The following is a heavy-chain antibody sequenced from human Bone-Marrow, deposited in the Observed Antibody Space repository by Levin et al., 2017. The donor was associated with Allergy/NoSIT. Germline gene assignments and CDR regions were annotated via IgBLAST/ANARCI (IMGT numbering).Heavy chain of an antibody. D-gene: IGHD2-15*01. Sequence: GGSLRLSCAASGLTFSSSAMSWVRQAPGKGLEWVSHISGSGDNTYYADSVKGRFTISRDNSKNTLSLEMNSLRADDTGVYYCEPTQGGLRYYLDYWGQGTVVTVSS. J-gene: IGHJ4*02. CDR2: ISGSGDNT. CDR3: EPTQGGLRYYLDY. V-gene: IGHV3-23*01. CDR1: GLTFSSSA.